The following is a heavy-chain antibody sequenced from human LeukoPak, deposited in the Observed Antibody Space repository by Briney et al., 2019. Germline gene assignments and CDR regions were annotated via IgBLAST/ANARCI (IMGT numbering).Heavy chain of an antibody. D-gene: IGHD6-13*01. Sequence: SETLSLTCTVSGGSISSGDYYWSWIRQPPGKGLEWIGYIYYSGSTYYNPSLKSRVTISVDTSKNQFSLKLSSVTAADTAVYYCARVLIAAAGTHPDYWGQGTLVTVSS. J-gene: IGHJ4*02. V-gene: IGHV4-30-4*08. CDR3: ARVLIAAAGTHPDY. CDR1: GGSISSGDYY. CDR2: IYYSGST.